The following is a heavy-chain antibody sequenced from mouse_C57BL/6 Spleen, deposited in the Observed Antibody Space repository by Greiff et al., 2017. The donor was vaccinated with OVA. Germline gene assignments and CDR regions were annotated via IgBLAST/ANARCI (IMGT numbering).Heavy chain of an antibody. J-gene: IGHJ4*01. CDR1: GYAFSSSW. CDR2: IYPGDGDT. D-gene: IGHD2-2*01. CDR3: ARKSTMVTYYAMDY. V-gene: IGHV1-82*01. Sequence: VQLQQSGPELVKPGASVKISCKASGYAFSSSWMNWVKQRPGKGLEWIGRIYPGDGDTNYNGKFKGKATLTADKSSSTAYMQLSSLTSEDSAVSVCARKSTMVTYYAMDYWGQGTSVTVSS.